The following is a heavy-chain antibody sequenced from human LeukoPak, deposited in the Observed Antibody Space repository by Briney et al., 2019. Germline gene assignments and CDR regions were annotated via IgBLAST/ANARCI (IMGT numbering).Heavy chain of an antibody. D-gene: IGHD4-17*01. CDR1: GFDFTRDW. CDR2: IFPDDSDT. Sequence: GESLKISCRFSGFDFTRDWIGWVRLMPGKGLEWMGIIFPDDSDTRYSPSFRGQVTLSADKSISTAYLQWSSLKASDTAIYYCARRDPTTVTAFDYWGQGTLVTVSS. CDR3: ARRDPTTVTAFDY. J-gene: IGHJ4*02. V-gene: IGHV5-51*01.